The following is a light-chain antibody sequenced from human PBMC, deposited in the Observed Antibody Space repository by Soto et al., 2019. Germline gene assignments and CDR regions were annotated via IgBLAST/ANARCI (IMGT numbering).Light chain of an antibody. V-gene: IGLV2-23*01. J-gene: IGLJ2*01. CDR3: CSYAGYSTVV. Sequence: QSALTQPASVSGSPGQSTTISCTGTSSDVGTYNLVSWYQQHPDKAPKLIIFQGTTRPSGVSNRFSASKSGNTASLTISGLQAEDEADYYCCSYAGYSTVVFGGGTKVTVL. CDR2: QGT. CDR1: SSDVGTYNL.